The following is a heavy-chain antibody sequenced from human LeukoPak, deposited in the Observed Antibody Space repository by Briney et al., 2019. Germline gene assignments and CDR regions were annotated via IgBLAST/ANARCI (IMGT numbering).Heavy chain of an antibody. D-gene: IGHD3-22*01. CDR1: GFTFSSYE. V-gene: IGHV3-48*03. CDR2: ISSSGSTI. CDR3: ARDFLPDYYDSSGYPVSDY. J-gene: IGHJ4*02. Sequence: GGSLRLSCAASGFTFSSYEMNWVRQAPGKGLEWVSYISSSGSTIYYADSVKGRFTISRDNAKNSLYLQMNSLRAEDTAVYYCARDFLPDYYDSSGYPVSDYWGQGTLVTVSS.